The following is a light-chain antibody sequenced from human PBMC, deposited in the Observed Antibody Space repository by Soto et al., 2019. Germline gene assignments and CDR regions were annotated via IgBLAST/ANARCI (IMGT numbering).Light chain of an antibody. Sequence: EIVMTQSPATLSVSPGERATLSCRASQSVSSNLALYQQKPGQAPRLLIDGASTRATGIPARFSGSGSWTEVTLTSRSLQSEDFAVDYYQQYNNWPPFTFGQGTKVEIK. V-gene: IGKV3-15*01. J-gene: IGKJ1*01. CDR3: QQYNNWPPFT. CDR2: GAS. CDR1: QSVSSN.